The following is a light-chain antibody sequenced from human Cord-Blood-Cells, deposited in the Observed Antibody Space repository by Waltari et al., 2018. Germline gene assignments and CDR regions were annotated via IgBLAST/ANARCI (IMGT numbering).Light chain of an antibody. CDR2: RKN. CDR3: AAWDDSLSGWV. V-gene: IGLV1-47*01. Sequence: QSVLTQPPSASGTPGQRVTISCSGSSSNLGSNYVYWYQQLPGTAPKLLISRKNQRPSGVPDRFSGSKSGTSASLAISGLRSEDEADYYCAAWDDSLSGWVFGGGTKLTVL. CDR1: SSNLGSNY. J-gene: IGLJ3*02.